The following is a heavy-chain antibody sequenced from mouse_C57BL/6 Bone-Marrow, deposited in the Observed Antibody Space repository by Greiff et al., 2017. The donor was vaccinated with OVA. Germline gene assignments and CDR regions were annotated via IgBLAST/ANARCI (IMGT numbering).Heavy chain of an antibody. J-gene: IGHJ1*03. Sequence: EVQGVESGGGLVKPGGFLKLSCAASGFTFSSYTMSWVRQTPEKRLEWVATISGGGGNTYYPDSVKGRFTISRDNAKNTLYLQMSSLRSEDTALYYCARGGFDVWGTGTTVTVSS. V-gene: IGHV5-9*01. CDR1: GFTFSSYT. CDR2: ISGGGGNT. CDR3: ARGGFDV.